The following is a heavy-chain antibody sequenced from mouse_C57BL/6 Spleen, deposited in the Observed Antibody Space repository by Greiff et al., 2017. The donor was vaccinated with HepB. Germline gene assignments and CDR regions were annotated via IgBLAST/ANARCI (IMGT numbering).Heavy chain of an antibody. D-gene: IGHD3-1*01. CDR3: TRSGDRYAMDY. V-gene: IGHV1-15*01. CDR2: IDPETGGT. J-gene: IGHJ4*01. Sequence: QVQLKQSGAELVRPGASVTLSCKASGYTFTDYEMHWVKQTPVHGLEWIGAIDPETGGTAYNQKFKGKAILTADKSSSTAYMELRSLTSEDSAVYYCTRSGDRYAMDYWGQGTSVTVSS. CDR1: GYTFTDYE.